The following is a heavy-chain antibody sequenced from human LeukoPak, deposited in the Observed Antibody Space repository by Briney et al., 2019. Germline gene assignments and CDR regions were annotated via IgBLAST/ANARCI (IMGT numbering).Heavy chain of an antibody. V-gene: IGHV3-30*04. CDR3: AKDMSSGWYGDAFDI. Sequence: GGSLRLSCAASGFTFSSYAMNWVRQAPGKGLEWVALISYDGSNKYYADSVKGRFTISRGNSKNTLYLQMNSLRAEDTAVYYCAKDMSSGWYGDAFDIWGQGTMVTVSS. CDR2: ISYDGSNK. D-gene: IGHD6-19*01. J-gene: IGHJ3*02. CDR1: GFTFSSYA.